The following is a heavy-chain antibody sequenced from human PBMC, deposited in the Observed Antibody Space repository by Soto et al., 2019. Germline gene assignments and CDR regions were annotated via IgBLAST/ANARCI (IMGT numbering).Heavy chain of an antibody. Sequence: SVKVSCKASGGTFSSYAISWVRQAPGQGLEWMGGIIPIFGTANYAQKFQGRVTITADESTSTAYMELSSLRSEDTAVYYCARLGGSGSYPRSDPWGQGTLVTVSS. J-gene: IGHJ5*02. V-gene: IGHV1-69*13. CDR3: ARLGGSGSYPRSDP. D-gene: IGHD3-10*01. CDR2: IIPIFGTA. CDR1: GGTFSSYA.